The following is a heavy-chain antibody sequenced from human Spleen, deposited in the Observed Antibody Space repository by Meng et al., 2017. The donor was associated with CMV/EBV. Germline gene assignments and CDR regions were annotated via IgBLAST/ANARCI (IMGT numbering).Heavy chain of an antibody. CDR2: IRSDGSSK. J-gene: IGHJ5*02. CDR3: ARGPGARFDP. CDR1: GFIFSNYG. D-gene: IGHD1-26*01. V-gene: IGHV3-30*02. Sequence: GESLKISCAASGFIFSNYGMYWVRQAPGKGLEWVAFIRSDGSSKYYGDSVKGRFTISRDNSKKMLYLQMNSLRVEDTAVYYCARGPGARFDPWGQGTLVTVSS.